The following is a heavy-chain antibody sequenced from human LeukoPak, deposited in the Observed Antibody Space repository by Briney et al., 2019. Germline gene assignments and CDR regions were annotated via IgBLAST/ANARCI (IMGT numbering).Heavy chain of an antibody. J-gene: IGHJ3*01. Sequence: GGSLRLSCAASGFTFSNYAMTWVRQAPGKGLEWVSVIGRTGDIFYADSVKGRFPISRDNSKNTLYLQMNSLRAEDTAVYYCAKYHLLNNNYWRDAFDFWGQGTMVTVSS. CDR3: AKYHLLNNNYWRDAFDF. CDR1: GFTFSNYA. D-gene: IGHD2-2*01. CDR2: IGRTGDI. V-gene: IGHV3-23*01.